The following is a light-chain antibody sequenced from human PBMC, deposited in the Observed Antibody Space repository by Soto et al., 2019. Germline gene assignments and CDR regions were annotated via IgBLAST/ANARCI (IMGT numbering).Light chain of an antibody. CDR3: QQYSNWPPIT. J-gene: IGKJ5*01. V-gene: IGKV3-15*01. CDR1: QSVSIH. CDR2: DTS. Sequence: ETVMTQSPGTLSVSLGERATLSCRVSQSVSIHLAWYQQKPGQAPRLLIYDTSTRATGIPARFSGSGSGTEFTLTISSLQSEDFAVYYCQQYSNWPPITFGQGTRLEN.